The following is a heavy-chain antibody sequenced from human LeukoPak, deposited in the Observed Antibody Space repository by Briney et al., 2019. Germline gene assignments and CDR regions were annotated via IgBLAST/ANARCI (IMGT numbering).Heavy chain of an antibody. D-gene: IGHD3-10*01. CDR1: GGSFSGYY. V-gene: IGHV4-34*01. J-gene: IGHJ4*02. CDR2: INHSGST. Sequence: SETLSLTCAVYGGSFSGYYWSWIRQPPGKGLEWIGEINHSGSTNYNPSLKSRATISVDTSKNQFSLKLSSVTAADTAVYYCARVRRVRGVIAHFDYWGQGTLVTVSS. CDR3: ARVRRVRGVIAHFDY.